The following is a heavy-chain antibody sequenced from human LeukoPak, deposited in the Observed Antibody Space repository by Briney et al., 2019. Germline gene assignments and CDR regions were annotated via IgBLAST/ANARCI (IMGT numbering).Heavy chain of an antibody. D-gene: IGHD2/OR15-2a*01. V-gene: IGHV3-23*01. CDR1: GFTFSSYS. CDR2: GTPSGDYT. CDR3: ARLLCSCNICRVFYY. J-gene: IGHJ4*02. Sequence: GGSLRLFCVASGFTFSSYSMSWVRQAPGKGPEWVSSGTPSGDYTFFTDSVKGRFTISRDNPQNTLYLQMNSLRAEDTAMYYCARLLCSCNICRVFYYWGQGTLVTVSS.